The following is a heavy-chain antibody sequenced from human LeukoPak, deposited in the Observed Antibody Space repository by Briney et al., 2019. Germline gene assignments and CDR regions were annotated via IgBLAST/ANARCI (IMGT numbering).Heavy chain of an antibody. Sequence: ASVKVSCKASGYRFSDYYIHWVRQAPGQGLEWMGWMNPDNGGTNCAPQFQGRVTLTRATSINTAYMDLGRLQSDDTATYYCARVLTLPGEGHSLNSNYDGRSVGYWGQGTLVTVSS. CDR2: MNPDNGGT. J-gene: IGHJ4*02. CDR1: GYRFSDYY. CDR3: ARVLTLPGEGHSLNSNYDGRSVGY. V-gene: IGHV1-2*02. D-gene: IGHD4-11*01.